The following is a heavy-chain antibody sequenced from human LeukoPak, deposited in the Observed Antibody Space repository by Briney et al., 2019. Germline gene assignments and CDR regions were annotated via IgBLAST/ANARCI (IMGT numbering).Heavy chain of an antibody. CDR2: FDPEDGET. V-gene: IGHV1-24*01. CDR3: ATHHYDILTGYYRFDY. Sequence: ASVKVSCKVSGYTLTELSMHWVRQAPGKGLEWMGGFDPEDGETIYAQKFQGRVTMTEDTSTDTAYMELSSLRPEDTAVYYCATHHYDILTGYYRFDYWGQGTLVTVSS. J-gene: IGHJ4*02. D-gene: IGHD3-9*01. CDR1: GYTLTELS.